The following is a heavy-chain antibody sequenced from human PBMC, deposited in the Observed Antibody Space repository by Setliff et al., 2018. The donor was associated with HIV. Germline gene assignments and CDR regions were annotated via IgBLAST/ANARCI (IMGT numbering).Heavy chain of an antibody. Sequence: SETLSLTCTVSNVSISGYYRSWIRQSPGKGLEWIGYIYYSGSTNYNPSLTSRVTISVNTSRNQFPLKLNSVTAADTAVYYCAGAAYSGTYVWEPATDLWGRGTLVTVSS. CDR2: IYYSGST. D-gene: IGHD1-26*01. V-gene: IGHV4-59*08. CDR3: AGAAYSGTYVWEPATDL. J-gene: IGHJ2*01. CDR1: NVSISGYY.